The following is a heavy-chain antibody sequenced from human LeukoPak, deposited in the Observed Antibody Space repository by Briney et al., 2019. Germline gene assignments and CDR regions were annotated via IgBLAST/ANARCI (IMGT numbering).Heavy chain of an antibody. D-gene: IGHD4-17*01. CDR2: ITGSGHVS. J-gene: IGHJ3*01. CDR1: GFTFSSYA. V-gene: IGHV3-23*01. CDR3: AKDPNGDFVGAFDS. Sequence: GGSLRLSCAASGFTFSSYAMSWVRQAPGRGLEWVSGITGSGHVSYYADSVKDRFAISRDNSKNTLYLQMTSLRAEDAAIYYCAKDPNGDFVGAFDSWGQGTKVIVSS.